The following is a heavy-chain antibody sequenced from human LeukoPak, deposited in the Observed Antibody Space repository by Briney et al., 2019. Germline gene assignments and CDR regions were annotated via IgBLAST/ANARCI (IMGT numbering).Heavy chain of an antibody. CDR1: GFTFSSYG. D-gene: IGHD1-7*01. J-gene: IGHJ4*02. Sequence: GGSLRLSCAASGFTFSSYGMSWVRQAPGKGLEWVSAISGSGGSTYYADSVKGRFTISRDNSKNTLYLQMNSLRAEDTAVYYCAKVLVGTTCFEYWGQGTLVTVSS. CDR3: AKVLVGTTCFEY. CDR2: ISGSGGST. V-gene: IGHV3-23*01.